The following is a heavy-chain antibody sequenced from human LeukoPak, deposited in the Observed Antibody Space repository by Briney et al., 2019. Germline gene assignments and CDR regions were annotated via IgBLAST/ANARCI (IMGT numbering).Heavy chain of an antibody. CDR1: GGTFSSYA. J-gene: IGHJ5*02. CDR2: IIPIFGTA. CDR3: ARDRGYCSSTSCYRRRSHYWFDP. D-gene: IGHD2-2*01. V-gene: IGHV1-69*05. Sequence: SVKVSCKASGGTFSSYAISWVRQAPGQGLEWMGGIIPIFGTANYAQKFQGRVTITTGESTSTAYMELSSLRSEDTAVYYCARDRGYCSSTSCYRRRSHYWFDPWGQGTLVTVSS.